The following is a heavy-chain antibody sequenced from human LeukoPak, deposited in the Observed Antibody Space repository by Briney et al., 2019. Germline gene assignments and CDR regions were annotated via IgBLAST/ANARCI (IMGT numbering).Heavy chain of an antibody. V-gene: IGHV3-30*04. D-gene: IGHD3-10*01. J-gene: IGHJ4*02. CDR1: GFTFSSYA. CDR2: IPYDASNK. CDR3: AKDHPLVYGSGSYYSDY. Sequence: PGRTLRLSCAASGFTFSSYAMHWVRQAPGKGLEWVALIPYDASNKYYADSVKGRFTISRDNSKNTLYLQMNSLRAEDTAVYYCAKDHPLVYGSGSYYSDYWGQGTLVTVSS.